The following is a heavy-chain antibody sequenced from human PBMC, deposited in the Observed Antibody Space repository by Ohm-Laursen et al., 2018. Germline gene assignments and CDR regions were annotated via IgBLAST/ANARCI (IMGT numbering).Heavy chain of an antibody. CDR2: IYSGGST. V-gene: IGHV3-53*01. CDR3: AKYASTVVLYSDY. J-gene: IGHJ4*02. CDR1: GFSVSSNY. D-gene: IGHD4-23*01. Sequence: SLRLSCAASGFSVSSNYMSWVRQAPGKGLEWVSVIYSGGSTYYADSVKGRFTISRDNSKNTLYLQMNSLRAEDTAIYYCAKYASTVVLYSDYWGQGTLVTVSS.